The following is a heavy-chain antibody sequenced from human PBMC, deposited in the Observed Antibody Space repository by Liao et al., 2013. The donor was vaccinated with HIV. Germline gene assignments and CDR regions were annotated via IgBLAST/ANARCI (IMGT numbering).Heavy chain of an antibody. CDR3: ARADLYRGGSDY. J-gene: IGHJ4*02. CDR1: GESLSGYY. CDR2: INHSGST. D-gene: IGHD2-15*01. Sequence: QVQLVQWGAGLVKPSETLSLTCAVYGESLSGYYWTWIRQAPGKGLEWIGEINHSGSTNYNPSLNSRVTMSVDTSKNQFSLNLISVTAADTAVYYCARADLYRGGSDYWGQGTLVTVSS. V-gene: IGHV4-34*01.